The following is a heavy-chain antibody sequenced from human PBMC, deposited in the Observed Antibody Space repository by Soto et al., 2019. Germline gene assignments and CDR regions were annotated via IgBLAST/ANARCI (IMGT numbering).Heavy chain of an antibody. V-gene: IGHV2-5*02. CDR2: IYWDDSE. CDR3: AHKGPEDWPLDY. Sequence: SGPTLVNPTQTLTLTCTFSGFSLSTRTVGVGWIRQPPGKALEWLALIYWDDSERYNPSLKSRLTITKDTSKNQVVLTMTNMDPMDTGTYYCAHKGPEDWPLDYWGQGTLVTVSS. CDR1: GFSLSTRTVG. J-gene: IGHJ4*02. D-gene: IGHD3-9*01.